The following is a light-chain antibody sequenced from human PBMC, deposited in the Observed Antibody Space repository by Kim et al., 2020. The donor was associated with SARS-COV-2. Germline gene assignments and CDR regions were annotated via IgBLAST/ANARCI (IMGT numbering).Light chain of an antibody. CDR3: NSYTSSATIVI. J-gene: IGLJ2*01. V-gene: IGLV2-14*01. Sequence: SIAVTCTRTSDGVGGFDYGSWNQHHPDKAPKLIIYEVTQRPSGISNRFSGFKSGNTASMTISGLQAEDEAHDYCNSYTSSATIVIFGGGTQLAV. CDR1: SDGVGGFDY. CDR2: EVT.